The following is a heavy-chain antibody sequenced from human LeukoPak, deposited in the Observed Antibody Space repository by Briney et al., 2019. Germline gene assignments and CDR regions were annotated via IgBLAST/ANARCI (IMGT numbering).Heavy chain of an antibody. CDR3: VRDLGQQVSSYWFFDL. CDR1: GFTFSSYA. Sequence: GGSLRLSCAASGFTFSSYAMSWVRQAPGKGLEWVSAISGSGGSTYYADSVKGRFTISRDNAENSLHLQMNSLRAEDTAIYYCVRDLGQQVSSYWFFDLWGRGTLVTVSS. J-gene: IGHJ2*01. V-gene: IGHV3-23*01. CDR2: ISGSGGST. D-gene: IGHD6-13*01.